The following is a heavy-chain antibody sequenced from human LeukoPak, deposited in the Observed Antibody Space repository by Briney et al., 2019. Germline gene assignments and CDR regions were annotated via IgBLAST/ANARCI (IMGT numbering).Heavy chain of an antibody. Sequence: ASETLSLTCTVSGDSISSYYWSWIRQPPGKGLEWIGYIYYSGSTNYNPSLKSRVTISVDTSKNQFSLKLSSVTAADTAVYYCARDEGAASSGWHLGYWGQGTLVTVSS. CDR3: ARDEGAASSGWHLGY. D-gene: IGHD6-19*01. CDR1: GDSISSYY. V-gene: IGHV4-59*01. J-gene: IGHJ4*02. CDR2: IYYSGST.